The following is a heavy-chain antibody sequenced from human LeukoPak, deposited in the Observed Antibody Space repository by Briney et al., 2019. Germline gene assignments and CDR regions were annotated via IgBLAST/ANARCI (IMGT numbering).Heavy chain of an antibody. CDR2: VTGSGIDT. CDR1: GFALRTYA. CDR3: AKDLRTYHDFGPFYFDS. J-gene: IGHJ4*02. D-gene: IGHD3-3*01. Sequence: PGGSLRLSCAASGFALRTYAMSWVRQAPGMGLEWVATVTGSGIDTYVADSVRGRFTISRDNSRNTLFLQMTSLGVEDTAIYFCAKDLRTYHDFGPFYFDSWGQGVLVT. V-gene: IGHV3-23*01.